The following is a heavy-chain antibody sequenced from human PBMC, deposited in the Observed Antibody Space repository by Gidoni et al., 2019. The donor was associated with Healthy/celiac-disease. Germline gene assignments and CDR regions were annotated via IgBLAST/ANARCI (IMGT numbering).Heavy chain of an antibody. Sequence: EVQLLESGGGLVQPGGSLGLSCAASGFTFSSHAMSWVRQAPGKGLEWVSAISGSGGSTYYADSVKGRFTISRDNSKNTLYLQMNSLRAEDTAVYYCAKAPGQQLVMSHAFDIWGQGTMVTVSS. CDR3: AKAPGQQLVMSHAFDI. CDR1: GFTFSSHA. V-gene: IGHV3-23*01. CDR2: ISGSGGST. D-gene: IGHD6-13*01. J-gene: IGHJ3*02.